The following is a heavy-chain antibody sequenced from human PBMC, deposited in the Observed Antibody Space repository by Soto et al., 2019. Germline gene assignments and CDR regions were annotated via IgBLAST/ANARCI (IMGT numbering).Heavy chain of an antibody. V-gene: IGHV1-69*13. D-gene: IGHD6-6*01. CDR3: ARVTVEYSSSSYFDY. CDR1: GGTFSSYA. CDR2: IIPIFGTA. Sequence: ASVKVSCKASGGTFSSYAISWVRQAPGQGLEWMGGIIPIFGTANYAQKFQGRVTITADESTSTAYMELSSLRSEDTAVYYCARVTVEYSSSSYFDYWGQGTLVTVSS. J-gene: IGHJ4*02.